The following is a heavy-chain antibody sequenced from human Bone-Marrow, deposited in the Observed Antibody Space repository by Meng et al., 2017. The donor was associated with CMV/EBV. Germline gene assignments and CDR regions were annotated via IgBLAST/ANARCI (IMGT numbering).Heavy chain of an antibody. D-gene: IGHD3-22*01. V-gene: IGHV4-39*07. CDR1: GGSISSSSYY. Sequence: GSLRLSCTVSGGSISSSSYYWGWIRQPPGKGLEWIGSIYYSGSTYYNPSLKSRVTISVDTSRNQFSLMLNSVTAADTAVYYGAREGRGYGFWGQGTLVTVSS. CDR2: IYYSGST. CDR3: AREGRGYGF. J-gene: IGHJ4*02.